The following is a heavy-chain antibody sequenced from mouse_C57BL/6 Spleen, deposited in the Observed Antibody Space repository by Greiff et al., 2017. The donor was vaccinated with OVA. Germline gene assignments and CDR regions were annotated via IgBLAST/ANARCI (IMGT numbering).Heavy chain of an antibody. V-gene: IGHV1-69*01. D-gene: IGHD1-1*01. CDR1: GYTFTSYW. CDR2: IDPSDSYT. J-gene: IGHJ2*01. CDR3: ARPGSTYYFDY. Sequence: QVQLQQPGAELVMPGASVKLSCKASGYTFTSYWMHWVKQRPGQGLEWIGEIDPSDSYTNYNQKFKGKSTLTVYKSSSTAYMQLSSLTSEDSSVYYCARPGSTYYFDYWGQGTTLTVSS.